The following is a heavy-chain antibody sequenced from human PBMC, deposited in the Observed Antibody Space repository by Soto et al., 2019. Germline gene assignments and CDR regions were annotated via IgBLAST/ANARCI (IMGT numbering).Heavy chain of an antibody. V-gene: IGHV4-34*01. CDR3: ARLPPKDYDSSGYYYFDY. Sequence: PSETLSLTCAVYGGSFSGYYWSWIRQPPGKGLEWIGEINHSGSTNYNPSLKSRVTISVDTSKNQFSLKLSSVTAADTAVYYCARLPPKDYDSSGYYYFDYWGQGTLVTVS. CDR2: INHSGST. D-gene: IGHD3-22*01. J-gene: IGHJ4*02. CDR1: GGSFSGYY.